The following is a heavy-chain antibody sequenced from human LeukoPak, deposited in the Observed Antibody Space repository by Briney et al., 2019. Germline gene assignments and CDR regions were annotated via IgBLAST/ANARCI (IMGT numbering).Heavy chain of an antibody. D-gene: IGHD3-22*01. J-gene: IGHJ4*02. V-gene: IGHV4-38-2*02. Sequence: SSETLSLTCTVSGYSISSGYYWGWIRQPPGKGLEWIGSIYHSGSTYYNPSLKSRVTISVDTSKNQFSLKLSSVTAADTAVYYCARGSWGYYYDSSGQFDYWGQGTLVTVSS. CDR3: ARGSWGYYYDSSGQFDY. CDR1: GYSISSGYY. CDR2: IYHSGST.